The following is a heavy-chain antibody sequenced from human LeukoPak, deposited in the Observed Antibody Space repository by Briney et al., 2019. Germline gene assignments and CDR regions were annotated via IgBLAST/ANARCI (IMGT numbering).Heavy chain of an antibody. Sequence: GGSLRLSCAASGFTFSSYFWMHWVRQAPGKGLVWVSRIKSDGSSSTYADSVKGRFTISRDNAKNSLYLQMNTLRAEDTAVYYCVRDLDLGGYRSFEYWGQGTLVTVPS. V-gene: IGHV3-74*01. J-gene: IGHJ4*02. CDR3: VRDLDLGGYRSFEY. CDR1: GFTFSSYFW. CDR2: IKSDGSSS. D-gene: IGHD3-22*01.